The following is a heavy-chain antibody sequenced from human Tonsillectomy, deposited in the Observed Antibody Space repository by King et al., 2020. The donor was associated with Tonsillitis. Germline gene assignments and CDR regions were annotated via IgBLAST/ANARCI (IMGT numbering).Heavy chain of an antibody. D-gene: IGHD3-10*01. CDR3: ARGPYYGSGSPPRYYFDY. CDR2: IYPGDSDT. CDR1: GYSFTSYW. V-gene: IGHV5-51*01. Sequence: QLVQSGAEVKKPGESLKISCKGSGYSFTSYWIGWVRQMPGKGLEWMGIIYPGDSDTRYSPSFQGQVTIPADKSISTAYLQWSSLKASDTAMYYCARGPYYGSGSPPRYYFDYWGQGTLVTVSS. J-gene: IGHJ4*02.